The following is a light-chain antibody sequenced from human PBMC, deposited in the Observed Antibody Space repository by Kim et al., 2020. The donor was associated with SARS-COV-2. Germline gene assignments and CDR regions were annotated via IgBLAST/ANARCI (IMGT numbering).Light chain of an antibody. CDR3: TSYTSTSTLV. Sequence: QSVLTQPASVSGSPGQSITISCTGTSSDFGDYNFVSWYQQYPGKTPKLMIYDVSDRPSGVSDRFSGSKSGNTASLTISGLQAEDKADYYCTSYTSTSTLVFGGGTQLTVL. J-gene: IGLJ3*02. CDR2: DVS. CDR1: SSDFGDYNF. V-gene: IGLV2-14*03.